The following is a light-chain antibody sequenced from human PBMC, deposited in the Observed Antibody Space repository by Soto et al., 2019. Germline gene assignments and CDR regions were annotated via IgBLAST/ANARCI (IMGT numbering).Light chain of an antibody. CDR3: MQALQASFT. CDR2: LAS. Sequence: DIVMTQSPLSLSVTPGEAASISCRCSQSLLHRNGSSYLDWYLQRPGQSPQLVISLASNRASGVPDRFSGSGSGTDFTLHISRVEAEDVGVYYCMQALQASFTFGPGTKVDL. CDR1: QSLLHRNGSSY. J-gene: IGKJ3*01. V-gene: IGKV2-28*01.